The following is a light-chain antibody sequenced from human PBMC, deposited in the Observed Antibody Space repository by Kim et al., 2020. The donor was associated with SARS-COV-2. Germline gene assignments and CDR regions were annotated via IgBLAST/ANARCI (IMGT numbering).Light chain of an antibody. Sequence: AAVGDRVTITCRASQSISIYLHWYQQKPGRAPKLLIYAASSLQSGAPSRFSGSGSGTDFTLTISSLQREDFATYYCQQGYSSPLTFGGGTKVDIK. J-gene: IGKJ4*01. CDR1: QSISIY. CDR2: AAS. CDR3: QQGYSSPLT. V-gene: IGKV1-39*01.